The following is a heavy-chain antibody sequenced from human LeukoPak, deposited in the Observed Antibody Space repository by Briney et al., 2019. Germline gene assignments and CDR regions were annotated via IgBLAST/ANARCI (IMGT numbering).Heavy chain of an antibody. Sequence: SETLSLTCTVSGGSVSSIDYYWSWIRQPPGKGLEWIGYIYYSGSTNYNPSLKSRVTISVDTSKNQFSLKLSSVTAADTAVYYCARQQLVRGPDAFDIWGQGTMVTVSS. V-gene: IGHV4-61*08. CDR2: IYYSGST. J-gene: IGHJ3*02. CDR1: GGSVSSIDYY. D-gene: IGHD6-13*01. CDR3: ARQQLVRGPDAFDI.